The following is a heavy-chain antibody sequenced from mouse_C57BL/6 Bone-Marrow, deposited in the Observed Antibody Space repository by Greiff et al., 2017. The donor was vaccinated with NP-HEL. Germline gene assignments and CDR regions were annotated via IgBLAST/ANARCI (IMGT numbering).Heavy chain of an antibody. D-gene: IGHD2-1*01. CDR1: GFTFSDFY. CDR3: ARDSYGNHWYFDV. CDR2: SRNKANDYTT. J-gene: IGHJ1*03. V-gene: IGHV7-1*01. Sequence: EVKLVESGGGLVQSGRSLRLSCATSGFTFSDFYMEWVRQAPGKGLEWIAASRNKANDYTTEYSASVKGRFIVSRDTSQSILYLQMNALRAEDTAIYYCARDSYGNHWYFDVWGTGTTVTVSS.